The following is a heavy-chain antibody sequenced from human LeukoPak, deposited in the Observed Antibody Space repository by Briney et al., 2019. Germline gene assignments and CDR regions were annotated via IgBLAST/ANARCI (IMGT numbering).Heavy chain of an antibody. CDR3: ALQYSSGWYGSYYFDY. CDR1: GGSISSYC. Sequence: SETLSLTCTVSGGSISSYCWSWIRQPPGKGLEWIGYIYYSGSTNYNPSLKSRVTISVDTSKNQFSLKLSSVTAADTAVYYCALQYSSGWYGSYYFDYWGQGTLVTVSS. CDR2: IYYSGST. V-gene: IGHV4-59*08. J-gene: IGHJ4*02. D-gene: IGHD6-19*01.